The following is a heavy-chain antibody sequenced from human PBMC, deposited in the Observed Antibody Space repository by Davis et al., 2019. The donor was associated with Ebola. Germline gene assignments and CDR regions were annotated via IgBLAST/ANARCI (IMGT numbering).Heavy chain of an antibody. J-gene: IGHJ4*02. CDR2: VYHTGPT. Sequence: MPSETLSLTCAVSGDSIISSKWWSWLRQPPGKGLEWIGEVYHTGPTNYNPSLKSRVTISVDTSKNQLSLKLNSVTAADTAVYYCAGAGYSSGWNFGYWGQGALVVVSS. CDR1: GDSIISSKW. D-gene: IGHD6-19*01. CDR3: AGAGYSSGWNFGY. V-gene: IGHV4-4*02.